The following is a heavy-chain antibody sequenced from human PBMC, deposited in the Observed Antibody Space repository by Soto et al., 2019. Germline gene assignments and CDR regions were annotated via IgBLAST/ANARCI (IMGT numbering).Heavy chain of an antibody. D-gene: IGHD1-26*01. Sequence: PSETLSLTCAVYGGSFSGYYWSWIRQPPGKGLEWIGEINHSGSTNYNPSLKSRVTISVDTSKNQFSLKLSSVTAADTAVYYCAREGVGVYYYYYGMDVWGQGTTVTVSS. J-gene: IGHJ6*02. CDR1: GGSFSGYY. V-gene: IGHV4-34*01. CDR3: AREGVGVYYYYYGMDV. CDR2: INHSGST.